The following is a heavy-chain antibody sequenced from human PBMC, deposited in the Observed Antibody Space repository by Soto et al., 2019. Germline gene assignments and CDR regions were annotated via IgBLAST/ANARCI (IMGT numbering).Heavy chain of an antibody. Sequence: GGSLRLSCAASGFTFSSYWMHWVRQAPGKGLVWVSRINSDGSSTSYADSVKGRFTISRDNAKNTLYRQRNSLRAEDTAVYYCATSSSAYCGMDVWGQGTTVTVSS. V-gene: IGHV3-74*01. D-gene: IGHD6-6*01. CDR3: ATSSSAYCGMDV. J-gene: IGHJ6*02. CDR2: INSDGSST. CDR1: GFTFSSYW.